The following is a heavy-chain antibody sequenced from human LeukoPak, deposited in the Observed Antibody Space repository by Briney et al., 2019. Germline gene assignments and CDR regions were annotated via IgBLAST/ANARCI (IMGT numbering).Heavy chain of an antibody. CDR2: IKSNTDGGTA. CDR3: ARDRIAARPGWFDP. CDR1: GFTFSSYW. Sequence: GGSLRLSCAASGFTFSSYWMSWVRQAPGKGLEWVGRIKSNTDGGTADYAAPVKGRFTISRDNAKNSLYLQMNSLRAEDTAVYYCARDRIAARPGWFDPWGQGTLVTVSS. D-gene: IGHD6-6*01. J-gene: IGHJ5*02. V-gene: IGHV3-15*01.